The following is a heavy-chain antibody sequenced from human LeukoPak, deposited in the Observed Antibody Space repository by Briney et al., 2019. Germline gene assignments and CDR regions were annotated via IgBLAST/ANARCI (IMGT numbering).Heavy chain of an antibody. CDR3: ARSGASGNGFDY. D-gene: IGHD3-3*01. V-gene: IGHV4-31*03. CDR2: IYYSGST. Sequence: SETLSLTCTVSGGSISSGGYYWSWIRQHPGKGLEWIGYIYYSGSTYYNPSLKSRVTISVDTPKNQFSLKLSSVTAADTAVYYCARSGASGNGFDYWGQGTLVTVSS. CDR1: GGSISSGGYY. J-gene: IGHJ4*02.